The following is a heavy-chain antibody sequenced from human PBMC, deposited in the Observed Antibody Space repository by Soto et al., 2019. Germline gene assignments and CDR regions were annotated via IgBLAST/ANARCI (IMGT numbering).Heavy chain of an antibody. D-gene: IGHD2-15*01. Sequence: QVQLVQSGAEVKKPGSSVKVSCKASGGTFSSYTISWVRQAPGQGLEWMGRIIPILGIANYAQKFQGRVTITADKSTSTVYMELSSLRSEDTAVYYCASSLCSGGSCYDYWGQGTLVTVSS. CDR3: ASSLCSGGSCYDY. CDR1: GGTFSSYT. V-gene: IGHV1-69*02. CDR2: IIPILGIA. J-gene: IGHJ4*02.